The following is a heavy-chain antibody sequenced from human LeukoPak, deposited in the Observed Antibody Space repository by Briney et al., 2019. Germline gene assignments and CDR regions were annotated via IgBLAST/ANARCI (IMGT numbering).Heavy chain of an antibody. D-gene: IGHD3-22*01. CDR2: ISGSGGST. CDR1: GFTFSSYG. CDR3: AKDRAYYYDSSGYYLFDY. J-gene: IGHJ4*02. V-gene: IGHV3-23*01. Sequence: GGTLRLSCAASGFTFSSYGMSWVRQAPGKGLEWVSAISGSGGSTYYADSVKGRFTISRDNSKNTLYLQMNSLRAADTAVYYCAKDRAYYYDSSGYYLFDYWGQGTLVTVSS.